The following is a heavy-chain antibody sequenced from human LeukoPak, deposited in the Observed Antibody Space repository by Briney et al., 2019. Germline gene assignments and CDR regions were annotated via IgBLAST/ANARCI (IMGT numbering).Heavy chain of an antibody. Sequence: SETLSLTFTVSGGSISSYYWSWIRQPPGKGLEWIGYIYYSGSTNYNPSLKSRVTISVDTSKNQFSLKLSSVTAADTAVYYCAVEVAHDAFDIWGQGTMVTVSS. CDR2: IYYSGST. V-gene: IGHV4-59*01. J-gene: IGHJ3*02. CDR1: GGSISSYY. D-gene: IGHD5-12*01. CDR3: AVEVAHDAFDI.